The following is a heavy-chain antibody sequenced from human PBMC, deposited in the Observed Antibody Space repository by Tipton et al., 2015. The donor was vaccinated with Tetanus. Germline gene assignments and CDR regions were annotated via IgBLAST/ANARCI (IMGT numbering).Heavy chain of an antibody. D-gene: IGHD7-27*01. CDR3: AREGRGPHGEENYYYYGMDV. J-gene: IGHJ6*02. V-gene: IGHV1-18*04. CDR2: ISAYNGNT. CDR1: GYTFTSYG. Sequence: QVQLVQSGAEVKKPGASVKVSCKAPGYTFTSYGISWVRQAPGQGLEWMGWISAYNGNTNYAQKLQGRVTMTTDTSTSTAYMGLRSLRSDDTAVYYCAREGRGPHGEENYYYYGMDVWGQGTTVTVSS.